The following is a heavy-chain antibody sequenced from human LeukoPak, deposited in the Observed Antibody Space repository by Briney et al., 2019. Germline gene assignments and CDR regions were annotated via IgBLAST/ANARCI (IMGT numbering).Heavy chain of an antibody. J-gene: IGHJ4*02. CDR1: GFTFRDYW. Sequence: PGGSLRLSCAASGFTFRDYWVTWIRQAPGKGLEWVSYISGGSEHTNYADSGKGRFTISRDNAKNSLYLQMNSLRDEDTAVYYCARCQYNSSPDFWGQGTLVTVSS. V-gene: IGHV3-11*03. CDR3: ARCQYNSSPDF. CDR2: ISGGSEHT. D-gene: IGHD1-14*01.